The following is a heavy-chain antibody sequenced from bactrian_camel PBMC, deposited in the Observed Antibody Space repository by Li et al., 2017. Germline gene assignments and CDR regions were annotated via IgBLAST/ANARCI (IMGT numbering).Heavy chain of an antibody. Sequence: HVQLVESGGGSVQAGGSLRLSCASSGGSITPSHIAWFRQAPGAEREGVAAISPGGSDKYYAGSVQGRFTIARDNAKNTVYLQMNNLQPEDTATYYCAEGRGSRGEHCYSLNYWGRGTQVTVSS. CDR2: ISPGGSDK. CDR3: AEGRGSRGEHCYSLNY. D-gene: IGHD6*01. J-gene: IGHJ4*01. V-gene: IGHV3S54*01. CDR1: GGSITPSH.